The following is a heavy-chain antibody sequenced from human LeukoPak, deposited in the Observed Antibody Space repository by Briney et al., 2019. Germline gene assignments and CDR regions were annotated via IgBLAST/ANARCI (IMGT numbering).Heavy chain of an antibody. V-gene: IGHV3-23*01. CDR2: ISGSGGST. Sequence: GGTLRLSCAASGFTFSSYGMSWVRQAPGKGLEWVSAISGSGGSTYYADSVKGRFTISRHNSKNTLYLQMNSLRAEDTAVYYCAKDSGYYYDSTGPFHSWGQGTLVTVSS. CDR3: AKDSGYYYDSTGPFHS. D-gene: IGHD3-22*01. J-gene: IGHJ4*02. CDR1: GFTFSSYG.